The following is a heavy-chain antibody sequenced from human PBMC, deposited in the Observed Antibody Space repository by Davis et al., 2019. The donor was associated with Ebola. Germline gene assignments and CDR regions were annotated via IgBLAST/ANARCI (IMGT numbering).Heavy chain of an antibody. CDR3: TSGTGTIDI. D-gene: IGHD7-27*01. J-gene: IGHJ3*02. V-gene: IGHV3-73*01. CDR2: IRSKANSYAT. Sequence: GGSLRLSCAASGFTSSGFTFSGSAMHWVRQASGKGLEWVGRIRSKANSYATAYAASVKGRLTISRDESKNTAYLQMNSLKTEDTAVYYCTSGTGTIDIWGQGTMVTVSS. CDR1: GFTSSGFTFSGSA.